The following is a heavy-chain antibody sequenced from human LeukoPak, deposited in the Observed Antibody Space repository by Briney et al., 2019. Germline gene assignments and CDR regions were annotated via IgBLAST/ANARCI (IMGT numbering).Heavy chain of an antibody. J-gene: IGHJ6*03. Sequence: PSQTLSLTCTVSGGSISSGDYYWSWIWQPPGKGLEWIGYIYHSGSTYYNPSLKSRVTISVDRAKNQFSLKLNSVTAADTAVYYCASMSRRYYYMDVWGKGTTVTVSS. CDR1: GGSISSGDYY. V-gene: IGHV4-30-2*01. D-gene: IGHD3-16*01. CDR3: ASMSRRYYYMDV. CDR2: IYHSGST.